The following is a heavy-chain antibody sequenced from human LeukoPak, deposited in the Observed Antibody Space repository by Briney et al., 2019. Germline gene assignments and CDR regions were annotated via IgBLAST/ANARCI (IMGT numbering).Heavy chain of an antibody. Sequence: GGSLRLSCAASGFTFSSYAMHWVRQAPGKGLEWVSSISSSSSYIYYADSVKGRFTISRDNAKNSLYLQMNSLRAEDTAVYYCARDIGGIVVVPAAIDYWGQGTLVTVSS. CDR1: GFTFSSYA. CDR2: ISSSSSYI. CDR3: ARDIGGIVVVPAAIDY. J-gene: IGHJ4*02. D-gene: IGHD2-2*01. V-gene: IGHV3-21*01.